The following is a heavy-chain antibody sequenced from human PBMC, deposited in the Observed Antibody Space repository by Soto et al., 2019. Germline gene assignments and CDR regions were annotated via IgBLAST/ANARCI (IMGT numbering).Heavy chain of an antibody. J-gene: IGHJ4*02. V-gene: IGHV4-59*01. CDR1: GVSSTSFY. CDR2: IFDNGDV. D-gene: IGHD3-16*01. CDR3: ARGWGSKWYYFDS. Sequence: SETLSLTCTVSGVSSTSFYWSWIRQSPGKGLEWIGYIFDNGDVKYNPSLMSRLTMSIDMSKNEFSLSLKSVTAADTAMYYCARGWGSKWYYFDSWGEGTLVTVSS.